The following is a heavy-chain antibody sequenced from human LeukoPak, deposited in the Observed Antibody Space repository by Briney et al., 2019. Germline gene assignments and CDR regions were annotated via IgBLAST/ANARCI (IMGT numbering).Heavy chain of an antibody. CDR3: ASPYYYDSSGYSSS. V-gene: IGHV3-33*01. CDR1: GFPFSGSG. CDR2: VWYDGSNQ. J-gene: IGHJ4*02. D-gene: IGHD3-22*01. Sequence: GGSLRLSCAASGFPFSGSGMHWVRQAPGKGLEWVAIVWYDGSNQYYADSVKGRFTISRDNSKNTLYLQMNSLRAEDTAVYYCASPYYYDSSGYSSSWGQGTLVTVSS.